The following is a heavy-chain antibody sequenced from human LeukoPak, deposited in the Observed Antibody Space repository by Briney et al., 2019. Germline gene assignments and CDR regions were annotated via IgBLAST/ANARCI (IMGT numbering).Heavy chain of an antibody. D-gene: IGHD1-26*01. CDR3: AKGRQWELPLDY. Sequence: GGSLRLSCAASGFTFSSYAMSWVRQAPGKGLEWVSAISGSGGYTYYADSVKGRFTISRDNSKNTLYPQMNSLRAEDTAVYYCAKGRQWELPLDYWGQGTLVTVSS. CDR2: ISGSGGYT. V-gene: IGHV3-23*01. CDR1: GFTFSSYA. J-gene: IGHJ4*02.